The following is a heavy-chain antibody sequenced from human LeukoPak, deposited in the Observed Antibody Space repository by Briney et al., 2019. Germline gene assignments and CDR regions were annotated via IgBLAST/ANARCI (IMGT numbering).Heavy chain of an antibody. CDR3: ARDLEGPYSSSPLDF. CDR1: GYTFTGYY. Sequence: ASVKVSCKASGYTFTGYYIHWVRQAPGQGLEWMGWIKPNSGGANYAQKSAQKFQGRVTVTRDTSISTAYMELRRLRFDDTAVYYCARDLEGPYSSSPLDFWGQGTLVTVSS. V-gene: IGHV1-2*02. J-gene: IGHJ4*02. CDR2: IKPNSGGA. D-gene: IGHD6-6*01.